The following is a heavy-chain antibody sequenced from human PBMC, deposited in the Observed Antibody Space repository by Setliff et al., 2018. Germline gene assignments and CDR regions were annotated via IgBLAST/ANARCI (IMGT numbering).Heavy chain of an antibody. J-gene: IGHJ4*02. CDR1: GLTFNSHA. CDR2: VSVSGDNT. Sequence: GGSLRLSCAASGLTFNSHAMSWVRQAPGKGLEWVSSVSVSGDNTYYTDSVKGRFTTSRDNSKNTLSLQMSSLRTEDTAIYFCAGQGPIFGSGLIPGFDQWGQGTMVTVSS. CDR3: AGQGPIFGSGLIPGFDQ. V-gene: IGHV3-23*01. D-gene: IGHD3-3*01.